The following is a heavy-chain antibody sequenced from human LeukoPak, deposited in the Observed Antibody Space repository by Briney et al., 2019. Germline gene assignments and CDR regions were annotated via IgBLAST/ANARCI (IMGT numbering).Heavy chain of an antibody. D-gene: IGHD2-15*01. J-gene: IGHJ6*04. CDR1: GGTFSSYA. V-gene: IGHV1-69*13. CDR3: ARGSDIVVVVAATYVGDYYYGMDV. Sequence: SVKVSCMASGGTFSSYAISWVRQAPGQGLEWMGGIIPIFGTANYAQKFQGRVTITADESTSTAYMELSSLRSEDTAVYYCARGSDIVVVVAATYVGDYYYGMDVWGKGTTVTVSS. CDR2: IIPIFGTA.